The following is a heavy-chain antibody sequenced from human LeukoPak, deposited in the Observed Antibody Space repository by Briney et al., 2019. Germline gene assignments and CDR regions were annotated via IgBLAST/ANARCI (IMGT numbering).Heavy chain of an antibody. Sequence: PSETLSLTCAVYGGSFSGYYWSWIRQPPGKGLEWIGEINHSGSTNYNPSLKSRVTISVDTSKNQFSLKLSSVTAADTAVYYCARGFTRLPFDYWGQGTLVTVSS. CDR2: INHSGST. D-gene: IGHD6-6*01. V-gene: IGHV4-34*01. CDR3: ARGFTRLPFDY. J-gene: IGHJ4*02. CDR1: GGSFSGYY.